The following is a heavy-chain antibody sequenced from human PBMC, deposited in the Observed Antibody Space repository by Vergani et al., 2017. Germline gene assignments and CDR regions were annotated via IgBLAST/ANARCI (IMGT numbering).Heavy chain of an antibody. J-gene: IGHJ3*02. Sequence: QVQLQQWGAGLLKPSETLSLTCAVYGGSFSGYYWSWIRQPPGKGLEWIGEINHSGSTHYNPSLKSRVTISVDTSKNQFSLKLSSVTAADTAVVYCAIGEYYDFWSGWNALDIWGQGTMVTVSS. CDR1: GGSFSGYY. CDR2: INHSGST. D-gene: IGHD3-3*01. V-gene: IGHV4-34*01. CDR3: AIGEYYDFWSGWNALDI.